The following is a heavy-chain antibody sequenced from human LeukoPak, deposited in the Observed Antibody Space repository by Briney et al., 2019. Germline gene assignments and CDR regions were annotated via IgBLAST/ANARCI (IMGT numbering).Heavy chain of an antibody. CDR3: ARGFTMCRGALPGY. J-gene: IGHJ4*02. D-gene: IGHD3-10*01. V-gene: IGHV3-48*03. Sequence: GGSLRLSCVASGFTFSDYEMNWVRQAPGKGPEWVSYITNSGGDIYYADSVKGRFTTSRDNAKDSLFLKMSSLRDEDTGVYYCARGFTMCRGALPGYWGQGILVSVTS. CDR1: GFTFSDYE. CDR2: ITNSGGDI.